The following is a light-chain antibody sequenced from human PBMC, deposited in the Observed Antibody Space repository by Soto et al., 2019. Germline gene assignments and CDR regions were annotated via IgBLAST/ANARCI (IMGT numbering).Light chain of an antibody. J-gene: IGLJ2*01. CDR3: SSYTSSSTPVV. CDR2: EFS. CDR1: SSDVGGYNY. Sequence: QSALTQPASGSASPGQSITISCTGTSSDVGGYNYVSWYQQHPGTAPKLMIYEFSNRPSGVSNRFSGSKSGNTASLTIPGLQAADEDDYYCSSYTSSSTPVVFGGGTKLTVL. V-gene: IGLV2-14*01.